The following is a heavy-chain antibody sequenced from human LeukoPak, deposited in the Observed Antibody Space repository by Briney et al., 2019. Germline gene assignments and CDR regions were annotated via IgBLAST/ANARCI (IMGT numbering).Heavy chain of an antibody. CDR1: GFTFSSYS. D-gene: IGHD3-10*01. J-gene: IGHJ4*02. V-gene: IGHV3-21*01. CDR3: ARSGSGAMLFEY. CDR2: ISTSSSSI. Sequence: GGSLRLSCAASGFTFSSYSMNWVRQSPGKGLEWVSSISTSSSSIYYTDSVKGRFTISRGNAKNSLYLQMNSLRAEDTAVYYCARSGSGAMLFEYWGQGTLVTVSS.